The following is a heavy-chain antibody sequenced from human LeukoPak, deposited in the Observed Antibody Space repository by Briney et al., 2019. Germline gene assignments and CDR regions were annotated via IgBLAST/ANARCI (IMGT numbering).Heavy chain of an antibody. CDR1: GGSFSGYY. J-gene: IGHJ3*02. CDR3: ARAPYYYDSSGYYYAHAFDI. V-gene: IGHV4-34*01. CDR2: INHSGST. D-gene: IGHD3-22*01. Sequence: PSETLSLTCAVYGGSFSGYYWSWIRQPPGKGLEWIGEINHSGSTNYNPSLKSRVTISVDTSKNQFFLKLSSVTAADTAVYYCARAPYYYDSSGYYYAHAFDIWGQGTMVTVSS.